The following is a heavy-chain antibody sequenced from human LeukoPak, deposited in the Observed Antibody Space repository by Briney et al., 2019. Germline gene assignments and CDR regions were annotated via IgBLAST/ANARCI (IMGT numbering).Heavy chain of an antibody. V-gene: IGHV3-9*01. Sequence: KTGGSLRLSCGASGFTFNDYAMHWVRQAPGKGLEWVSGISWNSGSIGYADSVKGRFTISRDNAKNSLYMQMNSLRAEDTALYYSAKDTTLYSSSSGAFDIWGQGTMVTVSS. CDR3: AKDTTLYSSSSGAFDI. D-gene: IGHD6-6*01. CDR2: ISWNSGSI. J-gene: IGHJ3*02. CDR1: GFTFNDYA.